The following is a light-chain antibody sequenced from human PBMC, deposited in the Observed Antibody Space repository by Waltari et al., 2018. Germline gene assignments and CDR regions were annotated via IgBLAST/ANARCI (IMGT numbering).Light chain of an antibody. CDR1: QDISSW. CDR3: QQAKSLPLT. J-gene: IGKJ4*01. Sequence: DIQMTQSPSSVSAYVGDTVTITCRASQDISSWLAWYHYRPGKAPRLLIYAASSLQSGVPSRFSGRVFGTDFILTISSLQPADIGTYYCQQAKSLPLTFGGGTKVAI. CDR2: AAS. V-gene: IGKV1-12*01.